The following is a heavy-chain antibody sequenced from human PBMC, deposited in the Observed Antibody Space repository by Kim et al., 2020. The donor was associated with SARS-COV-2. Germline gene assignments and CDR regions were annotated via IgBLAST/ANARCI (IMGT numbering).Heavy chain of an antibody. CDR2: IYYSGST. J-gene: IGHJ4*02. V-gene: IGHV4-59*01. Sequence: SETLSLTCTVSGGSISSYYWSWIRQPPGKGLEWIGYIYYSGSTNYNPSLKSRVTISVDTSKNQFSLKLSSVTAADTAVYYCASLNWGSPYFDYWGQGTLVTVSS. CDR1: GGSISSYY. CDR3: ASLNWGSPYFDY. D-gene: IGHD7-27*01.